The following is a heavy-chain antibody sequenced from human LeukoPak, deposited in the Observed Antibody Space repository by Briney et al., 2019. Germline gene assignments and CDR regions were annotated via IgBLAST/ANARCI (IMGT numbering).Heavy chain of an antibody. CDR3: ARAYDFWSGYYEDY. CDR2: IYSGGST. Sequence: GGSLRLSCAASGFTVSSNYMSWVRQAPGKGLEWVSVIYSGGSTYYADSVKGRFTISRDNSKNTLYLQMNSLRAEDTAVHYCARAYDFWSGYYEDYWGQGTLVTVSS. V-gene: IGHV3-66*02. D-gene: IGHD3-3*01. J-gene: IGHJ4*02. CDR1: GFTVSSNY.